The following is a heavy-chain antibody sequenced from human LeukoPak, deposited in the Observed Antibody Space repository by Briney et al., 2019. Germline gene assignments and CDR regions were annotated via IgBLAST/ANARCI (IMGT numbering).Heavy chain of an antibody. CDR1: GGSFSGYY. J-gene: IGHJ4*02. V-gene: IGHV4-34*01. Sequence: SETLSLTCAVYGGSFSGYYWSWIRQPPGKGLEWIGEINHSGSTNYNPSLKSRVTISVDTSKNQFSLKLSSVTAADTAVYYCARHYKLGYFDYWGQGTLVTVSS. CDR2: INHSGST. D-gene: IGHD6-13*01. CDR3: ARHYKLGYFDY.